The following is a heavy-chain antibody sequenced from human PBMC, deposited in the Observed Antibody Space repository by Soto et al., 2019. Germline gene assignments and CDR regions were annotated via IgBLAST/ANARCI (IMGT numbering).Heavy chain of an antibody. Sequence: EVQLVESGGGLIQPGGSLRLSCAASGFTVSSNYMNWVRQAPGKGLGWVSATYSGGYTYYADSVKGRFTISRDNSKNTLYRQMNSLRAEDTAVYYCAREVSGTAFDYWGQGTLVTVSS. V-gene: IGHV3-53*01. CDR2: TYSGGYT. D-gene: IGHD1-7*01. CDR1: GFTVSSNY. CDR3: AREVSGTAFDY. J-gene: IGHJ4*02.